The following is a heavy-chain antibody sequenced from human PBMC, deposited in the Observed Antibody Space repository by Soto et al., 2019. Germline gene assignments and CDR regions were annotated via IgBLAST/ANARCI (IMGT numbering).Heavy chain of an antibody. J-gene: IGHJ4*02. CDR2: ISYDGSNK. Sequence: QVQLVESGGGVVQPGRSLRLSCAASGFTFSSYGMHWVRQAPGKGLEWVGVISYDGSNKYYADSVKGRFSISRDNSRNTMYLQMNSLRAADTAVYYCAKGRYSGYDYGDYWGQGTLVTVSS. CDR1: GFTFSSYG. D-gene: IGHD5-12*01. V-gene: IGHV3-30*18. CDR3: AKGRYSGYDYGDY.